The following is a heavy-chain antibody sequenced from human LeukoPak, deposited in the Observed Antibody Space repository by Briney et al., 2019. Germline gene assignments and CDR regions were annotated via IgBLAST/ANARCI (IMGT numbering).Heavy chain of an antibody. J-gene: IGHJ4*02. CDR2: ISGSGGTT. CDR1: GFTVSSNY. D-gene: IGHD3-10*01. V-gene: IGHV3-23*01. Sequence: GGSLRLSCAASGFTVSSNYMSWVRQAPGKGLEWVSAISGSGGTTYYADSVKGRLTISRDNSKNTLYLQMNSLRAEDTAVYYCAKDVAQADYYGSGSPFDYWGQGTLVIVSS. CDR3: AKDVAQADYYGSGSPFDY.